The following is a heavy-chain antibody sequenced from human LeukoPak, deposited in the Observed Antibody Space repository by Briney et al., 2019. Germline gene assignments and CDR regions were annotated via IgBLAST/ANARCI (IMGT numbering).Heavy chain of an antibody. J-gene: IGHJ4*02. V-gene: IGHV3-30*18. CDR2: ISYDGSNK. CDR1: GFTFSSYV. CDR3: AKGFDWFFDY. D-gene: IGHD3-9*01. Sequence: GRSLRLSCAASGFTFSSYVMHWVRQAPGKGLEWVAVISYDGSNKYYADSVKGRFTISRDNSKSTLYLQMNSLRAEDTAVYYCAKGFDWFFDYWGQGTLVTVSS.